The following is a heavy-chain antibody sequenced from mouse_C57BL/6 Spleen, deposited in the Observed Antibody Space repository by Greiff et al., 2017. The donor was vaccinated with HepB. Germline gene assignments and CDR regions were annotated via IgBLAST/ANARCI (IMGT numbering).Heavy chain of an antibody. Sequence: EVKVEESGPELVKPGDSVKISCKASGYSFTGYFMNWVMQSHGKSLEWIGRINPYNGDTFYNQKFKGKATLTVDKSSSTAHMELRSLTSEDSAVYYCAREGDYYGSSGYFDVWGTGTTVTVSS. CDR3: AREGDYYGSSGYFDV. V-gene: IGHV1-20*01. CDR1: GYSFTGYF. D-gene: IGHD1-1*01. J-gene: IGHJ1*03. CDR2: INPYNGDT.